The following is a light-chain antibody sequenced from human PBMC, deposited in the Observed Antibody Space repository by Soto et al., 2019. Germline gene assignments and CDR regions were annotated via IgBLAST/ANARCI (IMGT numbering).Light chain of an antibody. CDR2: SAS. Sequence: EVVLTQSPGTLSLSPGERVTLSSRASRIVASSYLAWYQQKPGRAPRLLFYSASSRATGIPDRFSGSGSGTDFTLTISRLEPEDFAVYYCHHFGSLPETFGQGTNVE. J-gene: IGKJ1*01. V-gene: IGKV3-20*01. CDR1: RIVASSY. CDR3: HHFGSLPET.